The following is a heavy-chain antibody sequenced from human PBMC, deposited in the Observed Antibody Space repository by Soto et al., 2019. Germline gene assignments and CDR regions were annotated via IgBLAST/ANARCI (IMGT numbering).Heavy chain of an antibody. CDR1: GGSFSGYY. V-gene: IGHV4-34*01. Sequence: QVQLQQWGAGLLKPSETLSLTCAVYGGSFSGYYWSWIRQPPGKGLEWIGEINHSGSTNYNPSLKSRVTISVDTSKNQFSLKLSSVTAADTAVYYCARGRFCSSTSCYGYYYYYYGMDVWGQGTTVTVSS. J-gene: IGHJ6*02. D-gene: IGHD2-2*01. CDR3: ARGRFCSSTSCYGYYYYYYGMDV. CDR2: INHSGST.